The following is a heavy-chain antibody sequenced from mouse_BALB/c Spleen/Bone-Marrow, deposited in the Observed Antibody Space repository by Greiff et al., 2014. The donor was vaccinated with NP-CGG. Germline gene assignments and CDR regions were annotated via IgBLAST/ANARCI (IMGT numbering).Heavy chain of an antibody. J-gene: IGHJ4*01. V-gene: IGHV1-84*02. Sequence: VLLVESGPELVKPGASVKISCKASGYTFTDYYINWVKQKPGQGLEWIGWIYPGSGTTKYNEKFKGKATLTVDTSSSTAYMQLSSLTSEDTAVYFGARDHGYVDVMDCWGQGTSVTVSS. CDR3: ARDHGYVDVMDC. CDR1: GYTFTDYY. D-gene: IGHD1-2*01. CDR2: IYPGSGTT.